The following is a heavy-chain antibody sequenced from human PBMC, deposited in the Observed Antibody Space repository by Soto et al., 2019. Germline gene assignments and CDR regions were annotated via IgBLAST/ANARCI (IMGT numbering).Heavy chain of an antibody. V-gene: IGHV3-48*02. CDR1: GFTFSSYS. CDR3: ASGEEWLVNYYYYYGMDV. D-gene: IGHD6-19*01. Sequence: GGSLRLSCAASGFTFSSYSMNWVRQAPGKGLEWVSYISSSSSTIYYADSVKGRFTISRDNAKNSLYLQMNSLRDEDTAVYYCASGEEWLVNYYYYYGMDVWGQGTTVTVSS. J-gene: IGHJ6*02. CDR2: ISSSSSTI.